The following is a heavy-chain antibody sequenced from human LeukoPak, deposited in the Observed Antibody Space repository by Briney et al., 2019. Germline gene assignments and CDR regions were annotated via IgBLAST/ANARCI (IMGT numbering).Heavy chain of an antibody. CDR1: GFTFNNYI. CDR2: ISSSSDYI. J-gene: IGHJ3*02. Sequence: GGSLRLSCAASGFTFNNYIMSWVRQAPGKGLEWVSSISSSSDYIYYADSVKGRFTISRDNAKNSLYLQMNSLRAEDTAVYYCARTSLDPMRDAFDIWGQGTMVTVSS. D-gene: IGHD3/OR15-3a*01. V-gene: IGHV3-21*01. CDR3: ARTSLDPMRDAFDI.